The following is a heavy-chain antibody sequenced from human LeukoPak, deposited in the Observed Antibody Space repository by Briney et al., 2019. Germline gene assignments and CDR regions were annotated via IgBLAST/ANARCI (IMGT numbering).Heavy chain of an antibody. D-gene: IGHD6-19*01. CDR2: ISAYNGNT. Sequence: ASVTVSCTASGYTFTIYGISWVRQAPGQGLEWMGWISAYNGNTNYAQKLQGRVTMTTNTSTSTAYMELRSLRSDDTAVYYCARYRAVAGPDYWGQGTLVTVSS. J-gene: IGHJ4*02. CDR1: GYTFTIYG. CDR3: ARYRAVAGPDY. V-gene: IGHV1-18*01.